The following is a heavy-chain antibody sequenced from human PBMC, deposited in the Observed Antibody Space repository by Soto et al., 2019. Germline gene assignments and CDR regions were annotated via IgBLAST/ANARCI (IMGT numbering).Heavy chain of an antibody. CDR1: GFLFDSYG. J-gene: IGHJ4*02. V-gene: IGHV3-30*03. Sequence: GASLRLSCAGSGFLFDSYGMHWVRQAPGWGLEWVAVVSYDGSNKYYADFVKGRFTISRDNSKNTLYLQMNSLRAEDTAVYYCGRDLRDWDSGSYSYDYWGQGT. D-gene: IGHD1-26*01. CDR3: GRDLRDWDSGSYSYDY. CDR2: VSYDGSNK.